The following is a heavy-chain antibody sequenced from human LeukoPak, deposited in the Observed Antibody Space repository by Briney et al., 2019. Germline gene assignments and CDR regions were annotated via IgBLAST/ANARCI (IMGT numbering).Heavy chain of an antibody. CDR2: ISSSSIYI. J-gene: IGHJ4*02. CDR3: ARGVRELPASDY. Sequence: TGGSLRLSCAASGFTFSSYSMNWVRQAPGKGLEWVSSISSSSIYIYYADSVKGRFTISRDNAKNSLYLQMNSLRAEDTAVYYCARGVRELPASDYWGQGTLVTVSS. D-gene: IGHD2-15*01. CDR1: GFTFSSYS. V-gene: IGHV3-21*01.